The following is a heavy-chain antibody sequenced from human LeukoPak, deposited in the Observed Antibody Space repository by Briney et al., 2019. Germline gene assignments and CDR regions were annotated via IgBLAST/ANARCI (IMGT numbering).Heavy chain of an antibody. V-gene: IGHV1-2*02. D-gene: IGHD2-2*01. CDR2: INPNSGGT. CDR1: YTXXXXX. CDR3: ARDDLDIVVVPAAISYFDY. Sequence: YTXXXXXMHWVRQAPGQGLEWVGWINPNSGGTNYAQKFQGRVTITRDTSISTAYMELSRLRSDDTAVYYCARDDLDIVVVPAAISYFDYWGQGTLVTVSS. J-gene: IGHJ4*02.